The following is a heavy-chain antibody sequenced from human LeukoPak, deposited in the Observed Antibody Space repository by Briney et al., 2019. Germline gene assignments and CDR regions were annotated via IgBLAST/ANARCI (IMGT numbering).Heavy chain of an antibody. CDR3: ARVGKHDYGDRYYFDY. D-gene: IGHD4-17*01. J-gene: IGHJ4*02. V-gene: IGHV4-59*01. CDR1: GASISGYY. CDR2: IYYSGST. Sequence: SETLSLTCTVSGASISGYYWSWIRQPPGKGLEWIGYIYYSGSTNYNPSLKSRVTISVDTSKNQFSLKLSSVTAADTAVYYCARVGKHDYGDRYYFDYWGQGTLVTVSS.